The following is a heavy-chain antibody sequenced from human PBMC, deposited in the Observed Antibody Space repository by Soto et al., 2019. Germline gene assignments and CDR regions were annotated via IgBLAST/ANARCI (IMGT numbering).Heavy chain of an antibody. CDR3: ARGIKYGAYSRWFDP. J-gene: IGHJ5*02. V-gene: IGHV1-8*01. D-gene: IGHD4-17*01. CDR1: GYTFTSYD. Sequence: QVQLVQSGAEVKKPGASVKVSFKASGYTFTSYDINWVRQATGQGLEYLGWMNPNSGNTAYVQKFQGRVTMTWDTSITTAYMELSSLRSEDTAVYFCARGIKYGAYSRWFDPWGQGTLVTVSP. CDR2: MNPNSGNT.